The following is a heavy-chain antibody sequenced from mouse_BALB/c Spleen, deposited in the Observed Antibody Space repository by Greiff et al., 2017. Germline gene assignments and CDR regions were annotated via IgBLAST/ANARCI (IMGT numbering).Heavy chain of an antibody. Sequence: EVHLVESGGGLVKPGGSLKLSCAASGFTFSSYTMSWVRQTPEKRLEWVATISSGGSYTYYPDSVKGRFTISRDNAKNTLYLQMSSLKSEDTAMYYCTRVSMITTGDYAMDYWGQGTSVTVSS. D-gene: IGHD2-4*01. J-gene: IGHJ4*01. V-gene: IGHV5-6-4*01. CDR3: TRVSMITTGDYAMDY. CDR1: GFTFSSYT. CDR2: ISSGGSYT.